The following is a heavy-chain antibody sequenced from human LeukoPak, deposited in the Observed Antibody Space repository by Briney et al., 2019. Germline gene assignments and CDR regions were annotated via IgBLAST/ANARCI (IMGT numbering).Heavy chain of an antibody. CDR1: GFTVSSNY. D-gene: IGHD1-7*01. CDR2: IYSGGST. CDR3: ARNRPQLELGWYFDL. J-gene: IGHJ2*01. V-gene: IGHV3-53*01. Sequence: GGSLRLSCAASGFTVSSNYMSWVRQAPGKGLEWVSVIYSGGSTYYADSVKGRFTISRDNSKNTLYLQMNSLRAEDTAVYYCARNRPQLELGWYFDLWGRGTLVTVSS.